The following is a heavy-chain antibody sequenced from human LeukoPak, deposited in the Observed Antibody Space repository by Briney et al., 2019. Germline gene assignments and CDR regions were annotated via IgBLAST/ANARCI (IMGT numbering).Heavy chain of an antibody. D-gene: IGHD6-6*01. CDR2: MNPNSGNT. CDR1: GYTFTSYY. CDR3: ARAAYSSSSKYYYYYMDV. V-gene: IGHV1-8*03. J-gene: IGHJ6*03. Sequence: ASVKVSCKASGYTFTSYYMHWVRQAPGQGLEWMGWMNPNSGNTGYAQKFQGRVTITRNTSISTAYMELSSLRSEDTAVYYCARAAYSSSSKYYYYYMDVWGKGTTVTVSS.